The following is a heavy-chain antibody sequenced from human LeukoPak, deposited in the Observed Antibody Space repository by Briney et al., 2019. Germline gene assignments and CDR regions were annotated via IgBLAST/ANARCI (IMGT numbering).Heavy chain of an antibody. CDR1: GFTFSSYN. CDR3: ARGWYEALYYHYYYMDV. J-gene: IGHJ6*03. D-gene: IGHD6-13*01. CDR2: ISSSSSTI. V-gene: IGHV3-48*02. Sequence: GGSLRLSCTASGFTFSSYNMNWVRQAPGKGLEWVSYISSSSSTIYYADSVKGRFTISRDNAKNSLYLQMNSLRDEDTAVYYCARGWYEALYYHYYYMDVWGKGTTVTVSS.